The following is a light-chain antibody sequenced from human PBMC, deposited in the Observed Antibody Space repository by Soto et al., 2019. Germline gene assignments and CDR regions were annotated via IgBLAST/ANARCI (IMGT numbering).Light chain of an antibody. CDR3: QEYNNAPLT. J-gene: IGKJ4*01. Sequence: IQMNQSPSSLSASVGDRVTITCRASQCISNYLAWYQQKPGKVPKLLIYAASTLQSGVPSRFSGSGSGTDFTLTISSLQPEDVATYYCQEYNNAPLTFGGVTKVDI. CDR1: QCISNY. CDR2: AAS. V-gene: IGKV1-27*01.